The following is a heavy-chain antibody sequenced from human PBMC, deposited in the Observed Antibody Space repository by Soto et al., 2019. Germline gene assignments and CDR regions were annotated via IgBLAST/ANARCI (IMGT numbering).Heavy chain of an antibody. Sequence: VASVKVSCKASGGTFSSYAISWVRQAPGQGLEWMGGIIPIFGTANYAQKFQGRVTITADESTSTAYMELSSLRSEDTAVYYCATNPARDSGYYCDYWGQGTLVTVSS. CDR3: ATNPARDSGYYCDY. CDR2: IIPIFGTA. D-gene: IGHD3-22*01. V-gene: IGHV1-69*13. CDR1: GGTFSSYA. J-gene: IGHJ4*02.